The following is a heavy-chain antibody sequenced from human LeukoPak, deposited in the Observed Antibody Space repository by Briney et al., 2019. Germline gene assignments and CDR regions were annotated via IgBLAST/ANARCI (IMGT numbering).Heavy chain of an antibody. CDR1: GGSISSYY. CDR2: IYYSGST. D-gene: IGHD4-17*01. V-gene: IGHV4-59*01. CDR3: ARYSYGDYWYYFDY. J-gene: IGHJ4*02. Sequence: SETLSLTCTVSGGSISSYYWSWIRQPPGKGLGWIGYIYYSGSTNYNPSLKSRVTISVDTSKNQFSLKLSSVTAADTAVYYCARYSYGDYWYYFDYWGQGTLVTVSS.